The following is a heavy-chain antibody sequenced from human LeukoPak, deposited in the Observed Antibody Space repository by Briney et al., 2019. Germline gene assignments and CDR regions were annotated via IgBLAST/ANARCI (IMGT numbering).Heavy chain of an antibody. D-gene: IGHD3-22*01. CDR2: INPNSGGT. CDR1: GYTFTGYY. CDR3: ARPITMYYDSSGYYSDAFDI. V-gene: IGHV1-2*06. J-gene: IGHJ3*02. Sequence: ASVKVSCKASGYTFTGYYMHWVRQAPGQGLEWMGRINPNSGGTNYAQKFQGRVTMTRDTSISTAYMELSRLRSDDTAAYYCARPITMYYDSSGYYSDAFDIWGQGTMVTVSS.